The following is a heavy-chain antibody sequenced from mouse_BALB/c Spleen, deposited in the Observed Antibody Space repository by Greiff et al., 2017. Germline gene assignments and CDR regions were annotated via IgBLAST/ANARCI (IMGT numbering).Heavy chain of an antibody. CDR1: GYSITSDYA. J-gene: IGHJ3*01. V-gene: IGHV3-2*02. CDR2: ISYSGST. Sequence: EVQLVESGPGLVKPSQSLSLTCTVTGYSITSDYAWNWIRQFPGNKLEWMGYISYSGSTSYNPSLKSRISITRDTSKNQFFLQLNSVTTEDTATYYCARGGLRGFAYWGQGTLVTVSA. CDR3: ARGGLRGFAY. D-gene: IGHD2-4*01.